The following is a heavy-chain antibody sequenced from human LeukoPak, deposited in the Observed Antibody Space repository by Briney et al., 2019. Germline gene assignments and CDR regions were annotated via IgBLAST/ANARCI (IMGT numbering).Heavy chain of an antibody. CDR3: ARDLVTVTKGYDI. V-gene: IGHV4-59*11. CDR2: ISYIGST. D-gene: IGHD4-17*01. J-gene: IGHJ3*02. Sequence: SETLSLTCAVSDDSFSSHYWTWIRQPPGKGLEWIGYISYIGSTNYNPSLKSRVTISIDTSRNQFSLRLSSVTAADTAVYYCARDLVTVTKGYDIWGQGTMVSVSS. CDR1: DDSFSSHY.